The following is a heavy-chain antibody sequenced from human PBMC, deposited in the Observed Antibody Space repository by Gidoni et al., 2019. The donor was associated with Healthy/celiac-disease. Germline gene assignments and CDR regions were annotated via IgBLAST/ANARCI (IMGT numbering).Heavy chain of an antibody. J-gene: IGHJ6*02. Sequence: QVQLVQSGAEVKKPGSSVKVSCKASGGTFSSYAISWVRQAPGQGLEWMGGIIPIFGTANYAQKFQGRVTITADESTSTAYMELSSLRSEDTAVYYCARDRGIAARPYYYYYGMDVWGQGTTVTVSS. V-gene: IGHV1-69*01. CDR3: ARDRGIAARPYYYYYGMDV. CDR1: GGTFSSYA. D-gene: IGHD6-6*01. CDR2: IIPIFGTA.